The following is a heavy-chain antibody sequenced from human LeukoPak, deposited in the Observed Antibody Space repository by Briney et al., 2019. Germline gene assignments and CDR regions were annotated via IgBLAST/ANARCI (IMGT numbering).Heavy chain of an antibody. D-gene: IGHD4-23*01. CDR1: GFTFDDYT. Sequence: GGSLRLSCAASGFTFDDYTMHWVRRAPGKGLEWVSLISWDGGSTNYVDSVRGRFTISRDNNKNSLYLQMNSLRTEDSALYYCAKDIDYGGDFGPLFDSWGQGTLVTVSS. CDR2: ISWDGGST. J-gene: IGHJ4*02. CDR3: AKDIDYGGDFGPLFDS. V-gene: IGHV3-43*01.